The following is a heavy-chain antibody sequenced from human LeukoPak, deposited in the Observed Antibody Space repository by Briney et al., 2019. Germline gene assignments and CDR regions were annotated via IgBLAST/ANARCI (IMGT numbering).Heavy chain of an antibody. Sequence: GGSLRLSCAASGFTFSSYSMNWVRQAPGKGLEWVSSISSSSSYIYYADSVKGRFTISRDNAKNSLYLQMNSLRAEDTAVYYCARRKGRGYCSGGSCQYFDYWGQGTLVTVSS. CDR3: ARRKGRGYCSGGSCQYFDY. D-gene: IGHD2-15*01. J-gene: IGHJ4*02. CDR2: ISSSSSYI. CDR1: GFTFSSYS. V-gene: IGHV3-21*01.